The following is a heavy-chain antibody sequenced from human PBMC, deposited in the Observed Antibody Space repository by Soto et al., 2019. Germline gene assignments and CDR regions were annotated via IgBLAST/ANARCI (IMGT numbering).Heavy chain of an antibody. Sequence: GGSLRLSCAASGFSLNDYGMHWVRRPPGKGLEWVADISYDGRNKYYTDSVRGRFTISRDISKGTLYLQMNSLRPEDTAVYYCAKSNRGAYDTPDFWGQGTPVTVSS. CDR2: ISYDGRNK. J-gene: IGHJ4*02. D-gene: IGHD3-22*01. CDR1: GFSLNDYG. V-gene: IGHV3-30*18. CDR3: AKSNRGAYDTPDF.